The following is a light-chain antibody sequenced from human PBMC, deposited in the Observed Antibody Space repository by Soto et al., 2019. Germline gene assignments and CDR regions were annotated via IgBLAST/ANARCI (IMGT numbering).Light chain of an antibody. J-gene: IGLJ3*02. CDR1: ALPKKY. Sequence: SYELTQPPSVSVSQGQTARITCSGDALPKKYAYWYQQKSGQAPVLVSYEDSKRPSGSPEGFSGSSSGTMATLTISGAQVEDEADYYCYSTDSSGNHRVFGGGTQLTVL. CDR2: EDS. CDR3: YSTDSSGNHRV. V-gene: IGLV3-10*01.